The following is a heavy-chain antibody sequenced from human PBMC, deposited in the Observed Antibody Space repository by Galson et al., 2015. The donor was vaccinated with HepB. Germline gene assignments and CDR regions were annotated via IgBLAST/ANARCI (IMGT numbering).Heavy chain of an antibody. V-gene: IGHV3-73*01. CDR2: IRSKANSYAT. CDR1: GFTFSGSA. D-gene: IGHD6-13*01. Sequence: SLRLSCAASGFTFSGSAMHWVRQASGKGLEWVGRIRSKANSYATAYAASVKGRFTISRDDSKNTAYLQMNSLKTEDTAVYYCTGAGYSSSWYFDYWGQGTLVTVSS. J-gene: IGHJ4*02. CDR3: TGAGYSSSWYFDY.